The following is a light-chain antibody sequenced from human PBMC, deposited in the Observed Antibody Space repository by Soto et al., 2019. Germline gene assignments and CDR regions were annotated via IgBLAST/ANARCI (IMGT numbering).Light chain of an antibody. J-gene: IGKJ1*01. CDR1: QNIGSW. CDR2: KAS. V-gene: IGKV1-5*03. Sequence: DIQMTQSPSTLSASVRDRVTITCRASQNIGSWLAWYQQKPGKAPSLLIYKASSLESGVPSRFSGSGSGTDFTLIIASLQPDDFATYYCQDYNSYSPWTFGQGTKVEIK. CDR3: QDYNSYSPWT.